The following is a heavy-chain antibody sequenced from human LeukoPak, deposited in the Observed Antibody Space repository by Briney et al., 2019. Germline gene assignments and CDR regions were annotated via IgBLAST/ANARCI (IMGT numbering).Heavy chain of an antibody. J-gene: IGHJ6*03. V-gene: IGHV4-34*01. CDR2: INHSGST. CDR3: ARGLRSDYYYYMDV. Sequence: SETLSLTCAVYGGSFSGYYWSWIRQPPGKGLEWIGEINHSGSTNYNPSLKSRVTISVDTSKNQFSLKLSSVTAADTAVYCCARGLRSDYYYYMDVWGKGTTVTVSS. CDR1: GGSFSGYY. D-gene: IGHD2-15*01.